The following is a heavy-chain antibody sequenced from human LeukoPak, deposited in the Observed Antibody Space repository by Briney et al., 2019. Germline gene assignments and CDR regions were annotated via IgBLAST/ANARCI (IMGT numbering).Heavy chain of an antibody. CDR3: ARSSSRPHYFDY. V-gene: IGHV4-59*01. Sequence: SETLSLTCTVSGAAITDYYWSWIRQAPGKGLEFIGYIYNSEITNYNPSLTSRVTMSVDTSKNQFSLELKSMTAADTAVYYCARSSSRPHYFDYWGQGTLVTVSS. CDR1: GAAITDYY. CDR2: IYNSEIT. J-gene: IGHJ4*02. D-gene: IGHD6-13*01.